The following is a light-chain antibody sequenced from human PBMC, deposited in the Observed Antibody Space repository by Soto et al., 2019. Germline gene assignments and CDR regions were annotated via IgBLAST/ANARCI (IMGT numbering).Light chain of an antibody. J-gene: IGKJ4*01. Sequence: EIVLTQSPGTLSLSPGERATLSCRASQSVSSSYLAWYQQKPGQAPRLLIYGASSRATGIPDRFSGSGSGTDFTFTISSLEPEDSGVYYCQQRINWPLTFGGGTKVDSK. CDR3: QQRINWPLT. V-gene: IGKV3D-20*02. CDR1: QSVSSSY. CDR2: GAS.